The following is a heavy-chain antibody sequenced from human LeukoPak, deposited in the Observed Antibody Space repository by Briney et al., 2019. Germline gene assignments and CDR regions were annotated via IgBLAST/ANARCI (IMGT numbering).Heavy chain of an antibody. CDR2: IKQDGSEK. D-gene: IGHD4-17*01. CDR3: ARDAPSDYGDYEGSGSLDY. V-gene: IGHV3-7*01. CDR1: GFTFSSYA. J-gene: IGHJ4*02. Sequence: GGSLRLSCAASGFTFSSYAMSWVRQAPGKGLEWVANIKQDGSEKYYADSVKGRFTISRDNSKNTLYLQMNSLRAEDTAVYYCARDAPSDYGDYEGSGSLDYWGQGTLVTVSS.